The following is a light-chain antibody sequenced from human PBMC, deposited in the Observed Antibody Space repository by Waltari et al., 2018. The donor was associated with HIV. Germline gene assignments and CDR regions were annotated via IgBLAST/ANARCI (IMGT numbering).Light chain of an antibody. CDR3: SSYTTKTFLT. V-gene: IGLV2-14*01. CDR1: PRHIAPFNS. J-gene: IGLJ2*01. Sequence: QSALTQPASVSGSPGQSITISSTGPPRHIAPFNSLPWYQQHAGDAPKLIFFEVNYRPAGVSDRFSASKSGNTASLTISDLQAEDEADYFCSSYTTKTFLTFGGGTKLTVL. CDR2: EVN.